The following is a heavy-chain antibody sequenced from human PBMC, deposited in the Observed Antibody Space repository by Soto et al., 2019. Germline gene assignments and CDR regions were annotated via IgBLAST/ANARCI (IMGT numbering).Heavy chain of an antibody. D-gene: IGHD3-10*01. CDR2: IYYSGST. J-gene: IGHJ4*02. V-gene: IGHV4-39*01. Sequence: SETLSLTCTVSGGSISSSSYYWGWIRQPPGKGLEWIGSIYYSGSTYYNPSLKSRVTISVDTSKNQFSLKLSSVTAADTAVYYCASSSSADHYWGQGTLVTVSS. CDR1: GGSISSSSYY. CDR3: ASSSSADHY.